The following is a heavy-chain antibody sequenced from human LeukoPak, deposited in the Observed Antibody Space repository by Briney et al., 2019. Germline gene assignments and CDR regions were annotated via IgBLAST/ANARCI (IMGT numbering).Heavy chain of an antibody. Sequence: PSETLSLTCTVSGGSITSNYWSWIRQPAGKGLEWIGRVSTTGTSNYNPSLKSRVTMSVDTSKNQFSLKLSSVTAADTAVYYCARDTRRGIAGTGFDYWGQGTLVTVSS. D-gene: IGHD6-19*01. V-gene: IGHV4-4*07. CDR3: ARDTRRGIAGTGFDY. J-gene: IGHJ4*02. CDR1: GGSITSNY. CDR2: VSTTGTS.